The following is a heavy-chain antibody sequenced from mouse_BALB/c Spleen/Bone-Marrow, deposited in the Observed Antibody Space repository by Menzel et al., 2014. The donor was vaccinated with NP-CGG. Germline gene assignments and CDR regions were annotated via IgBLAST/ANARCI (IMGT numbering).Heavy chain of an antibody. J-gene: IGHJ3*01. CDR2: INSNGGST. Sequence: EVQLVESGGGLVQPGGSLKLSCAASGFTFSSYGMSWVRQTPDKRLELVATINSNGGSTYYPDSVKGRFTISRDNAKNALYLQMRSRKSEDTAIYYGEYDNGYDCDVAGFAYWGQGTLVTVSA. D-gene: IGHD2-4*01. V-gene: IGHV5-6-3*01. CDR3: EYDNGYDCDVAGFAY. CDR1: GFTFSSYG.